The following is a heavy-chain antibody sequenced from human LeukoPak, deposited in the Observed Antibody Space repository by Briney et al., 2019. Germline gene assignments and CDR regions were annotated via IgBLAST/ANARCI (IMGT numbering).Heavy chain of an antibody. CDR1: GGSISSGDYY. J-gene: IGHJ4*02. CDR3: ARGYSYGPPDY. CDR2: IYYSGST. D-gene: IGHD5-18*01. V-gene: IGHV4-61*08. Sequence: PSETLSLTCTVSGGSISSGDYYWSWIRQPPGKGLEWIGYIYYSGSTNYNPSLKSRVTISVDTSKNQFSLKLNSVTAADTAVYYCARGYSYGPPDYWGQGTLVTVSS.